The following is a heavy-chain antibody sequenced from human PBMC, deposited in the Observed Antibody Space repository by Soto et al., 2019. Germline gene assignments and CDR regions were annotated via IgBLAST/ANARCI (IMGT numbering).Heavy chain of an antibody. CDR1: GFTFKNYA. Sequence: QVQLVESGGGVVQPGGSLRLSCAASGFTFKNYAIYWVRQGPGKGLEWVSVISFDGVDKYFGDSAMGRFSISRDNSKNTVFLELNSLTGEDTARYYCARLGSHLALDYWCQGTLVAVSS. CDR2: ISFDGVDK. D-gene: IGHD3-10*01. J-gene: IGHJ4*02. V-gene: IGHV3-30-3*01. CDR3: ARLGSHLALDY.